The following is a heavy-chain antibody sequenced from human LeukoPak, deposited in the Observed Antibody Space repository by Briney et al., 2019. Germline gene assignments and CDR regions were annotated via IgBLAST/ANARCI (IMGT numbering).Heavy chain of an antibody. CDR3: ARDGRIQWELDY. V-gene: IGHV3-48*01. Sequence: PGRSLRLSCAASGFTFSNYPMNWVRQVPGKGLEWVSYISSSAIYYADSVRGRFTISRDNAKNSLSLQMNSLRADDTAVYYCARDGRIQWELDYWGQGILVTVSS. CDR2: ISSSAI. CDR1: GFTFSNYP. J-gene: IGHJ4*02. D-gene: IGHD1-26*01.